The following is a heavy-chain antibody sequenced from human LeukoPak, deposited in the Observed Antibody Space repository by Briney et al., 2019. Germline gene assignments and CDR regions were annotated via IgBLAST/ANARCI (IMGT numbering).Heavy chain of an antibody. Sequence: ASVKVSCKVSGHTLTKLSIQWVRQAPGKGLEWMGGFDPEDGEAIYAQNFQGRVTMTEDTSTDTAYMELRSLRSDDTAVYYCAEPQHIVVVGDAFDIWGQGTMVTVSS. CDR3: AEPQHIVVVGDAFDI. V-gene: IGHV1-24*01. J-gene: IGHJ3*02. CDR2: FDPEDGEA. CDR1: GHTLTKLS. D-gene: IGHD2-15*01.